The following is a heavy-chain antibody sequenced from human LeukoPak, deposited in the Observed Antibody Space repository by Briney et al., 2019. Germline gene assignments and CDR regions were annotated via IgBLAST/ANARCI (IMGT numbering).Heavy chain of an antibody. J-gene: IGHJ4*02. D-gene: IGHD3-10*01. CDR1: GFTFSSYA. Sequence: GGSLRLSCAASGFTFSSYAMNWVRQAPGKGLEWVSAINGGGENTYPADSVKGRFTISRDNSKNTLYLQMNSLRAEDTASYYCAKGVLVGAQGKIRGAITSGEPFDYWGQGTLVTVSS. CDR2: INGGGENT. CDR3: AKGVLVGAQGKIRGAITSGEPFDY. V-gene: IGHV3-23*01.